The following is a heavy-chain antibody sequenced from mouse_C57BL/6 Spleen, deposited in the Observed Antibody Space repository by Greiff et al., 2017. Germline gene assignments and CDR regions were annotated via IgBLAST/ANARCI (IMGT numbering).Heavy chain of an antibody. CDR2: ISNGGGST. V-gene: IGHV5-12*01. J-gene: IGHJ3*01. CDR3: ARQIYYGNYAFAY. D-gene: IGHD2-1*01. CDR1: GFTFSDYY. Sequence: EVQVVESGGGLVQPGGSLKLSCAASGFTFSDYYMYWVRQTPEKRLEWVAYISNGGGSTYYPDTVKGRFTISRDNAKNTLYLQMSRLKSEDTAMYYCARQIYYGNYAFAYWGQGTLVTVSA.